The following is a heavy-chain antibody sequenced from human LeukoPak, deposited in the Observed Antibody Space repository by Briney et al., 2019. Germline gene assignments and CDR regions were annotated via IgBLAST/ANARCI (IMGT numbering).Heavy chain of an antibody. CDR1: GFTFSRFP. Sequence: PGGSLRLSCAASGFTFSRFPMPWVRQAPGKGLDWVALISSDGSDKKYADSVKGRFTMSRDNSKNTLYLQLHSLRVEDTAVYYCARDYPADHWGQGTLVTVSS. CDR3: ARDYPADH. CDR2: ISSDGSDK. J-gene: IGHJ4*02. V-gene: IGHV3-30-3*01.